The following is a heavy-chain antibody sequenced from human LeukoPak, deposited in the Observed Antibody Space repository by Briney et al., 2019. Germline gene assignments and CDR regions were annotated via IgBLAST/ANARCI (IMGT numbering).Heavy chain of an antibody. V-gene: IGHV3-30*18. CDR3: AKAGYNWNYGAFDI. D-gene: IGHD1-7*01. CDR2: ISYDGSNK. CDR1: GFTFSSYG. J-gene: IGHJ3*02. Sequence: PGGSLRLSCAASGFTFSSYGMHWVGQAPGKGLEWVSVISYDGSNKYYADSVKGRFTISRDNSKNTLYLQMNSLRAEDTAVYYCAKAGYNWNYGAFDIWGQGTMVTVSS.